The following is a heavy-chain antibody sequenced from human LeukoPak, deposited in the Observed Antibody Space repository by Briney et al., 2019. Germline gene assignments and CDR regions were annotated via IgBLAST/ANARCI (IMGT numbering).Heavy chain of an antibody. CDR1: GDSASSNNVA. CDR2: TYYRSKWYN. V-gene: IGHV6-1*01. Sequence: SQTLSLTCAISGDSASSNNVAWNWVRQSPSRGLEWLGRTYYRSKWYNGYAVSVKSRITVNPDTSKNQFSLQLNSVTPEDTAVYYCVRSGSEGALDYWGQGTLVTVCS. J-gene: IGHJ4*02. CDR3: VRSGSEGALDY. D-gene: IGHD3-16*01.